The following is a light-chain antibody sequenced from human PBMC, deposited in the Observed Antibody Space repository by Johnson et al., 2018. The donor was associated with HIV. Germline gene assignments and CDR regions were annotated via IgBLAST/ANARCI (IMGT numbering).Light chain of an antibody. V-gene: IGLV1-51*01. CDR1: SSNIGNNY. CDR2: DNN. Sequence: QSVLTQPPSVSAAAGQKVTISCSGSSSNIGNNYVAWYQQVPGTAPKLLIYDNNRRPSGIPDRFSGSKSGTSATLGITGLQTGDEADYYCGTSDSSLSAGPEVFGTGTKVTVL. J-gene: IGLJ1*01. CDR3: GTSDSSLSAGPEV.